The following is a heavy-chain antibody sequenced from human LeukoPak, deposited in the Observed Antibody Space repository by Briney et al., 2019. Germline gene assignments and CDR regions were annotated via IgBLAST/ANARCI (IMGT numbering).Heavy chain of an antibody. V-gene: IGHV1-2*02. Sequence: ASVKVSCKSSGFTFTDEYIHWVRQAPGQGLEWMGWINPYSGAINYAQKFQGRVTLTRDTSISTAYVELSRLTSGDTAVYYCARDPKSQLLLDYWGQGTLVTVSS. J-gene: IGHJ4*02. D-gene: IGHD2-2*01. CDR2: INPYSGAI. CDR3: ARDPKSQLLLDY. CDR1: GFTFTDEY.